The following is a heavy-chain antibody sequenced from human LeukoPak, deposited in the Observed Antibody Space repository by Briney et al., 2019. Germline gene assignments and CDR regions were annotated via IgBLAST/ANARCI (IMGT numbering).Heavy chain of an antibody. CDR3: ARDKSGLVGRYYFDY. CDR1: GGSFSGYY. V-gene: IGHV4-34*01. Sequence: PSETLSLTCAVYGGSFSGYYWSWIRQPPGKGLEWIGEINHSGSTNYNPSLKSRVTISVDTSKNQFSLKLSSVTAADTAVYYCARDKSGLVGRYYFDYWGQGTLVTVSS. CDR2: INHSGST. J-gene: IGHJ4*02. D-gene: IGHD6-19*01.